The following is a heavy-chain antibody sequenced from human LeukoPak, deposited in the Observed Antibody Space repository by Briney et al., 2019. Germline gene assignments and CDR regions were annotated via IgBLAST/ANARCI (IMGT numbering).Heavy chain of an antibody. V-gene: IGHV3-30*04. D-gene: IGHD3-22*01. CDR3: ARDRYYELSSGYRLWFQH. CDR1: GFTFSSYA. J-gene: IGHJ1*01. Sequence: PGGSLRLSCAASGFTFSSYAMHWVRQAPGKGLEWVAVISYDGSNKYYADSVKGRFTISRDNSKNTLYLQMNSLRAEDTAVYYCARDRYYELSSGYRLWFQHWGQGTLVTVSS. CDR2: ISYDGSNK.